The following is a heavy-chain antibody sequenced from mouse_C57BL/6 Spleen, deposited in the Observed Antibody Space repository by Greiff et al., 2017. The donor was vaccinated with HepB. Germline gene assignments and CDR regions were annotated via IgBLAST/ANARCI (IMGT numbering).Heavy chain of an antibody. D-gene: IGHD1-1*01. CDR3: SIAGYVSSVPFDY. J-gene: IGHJ2*01. CDR1: GYAFSSYW. Sequence: VQLQQSGAELVKPGASVKISCKASGYAFSSYWMNWVKQRPGKGLEWIGQIYPGDGDTNYNGKFKGKATLTADKSSSTAYMQLSSLTSEDSAFYCGSIAGYVSSVPFDYWGQGTTLTVSS. CDR2: IYPGDGDT. V-gene: IGHV1-80*01.